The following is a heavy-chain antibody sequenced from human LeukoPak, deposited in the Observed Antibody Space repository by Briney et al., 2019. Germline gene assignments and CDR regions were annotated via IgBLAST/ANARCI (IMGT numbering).Heavy chain of an antibody. CDR1: GGSISSYY. D-gene: IGHD2-2*01. V-gene: IGHV4-4*08. J-gene: IGHJ5*02. CDR3: ARGARSQLLYWFDP. Sequence: SETLSLTCTVPGGSISSYYWSWIRQPPGKGLEWIGYIYTSGSTNYNPSLKSRVTISVETSKNQVSLKLTSVTAADTAVYYCARGARSQLLYWFDPWGQGTLVTVSS. CDR2: IYTSGST.